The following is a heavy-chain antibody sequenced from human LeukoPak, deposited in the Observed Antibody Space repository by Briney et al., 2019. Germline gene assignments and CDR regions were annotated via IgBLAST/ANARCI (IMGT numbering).Heavy chain of an antibody. CDR1: GGSISSSSYY. V-gene: IGHV4-39*01. D-gene: IGHD3-22*01. J-gene: IGHJ4*02. CDR2: IYYSGST. CDR3: ARHWGLFSGSYKGRFDY. Sequence: SETLSLTCTVSGGSISSSSYYWGWIRQPPGKGLEWIGSIYYSGSTYYNPSLKSRVTISVDTSKNQFSLKLSSVTAADTAVYYCARHWGLFSGSYKGRFDYWGQGTLVTVSS.